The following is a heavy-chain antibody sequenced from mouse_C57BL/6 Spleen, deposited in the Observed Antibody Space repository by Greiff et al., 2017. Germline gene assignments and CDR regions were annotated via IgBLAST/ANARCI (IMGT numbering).Heavy chain of an antibody. D-gene: IGHD1-1*01. CDR2: IHPNSGST. V-gene: IGHV1-64*01. Sequence: VQLQQPGAELVKPGASVKLSCKASGYTFTSYWMHWVKQRPGQGLEWIGMIHPNSGSTNYNEKFKSKATLTVDKSSSTAYMQLSSLTSEDSAVYYCARGSHYYGRSRKYYFAYWGQGTTLTVSS. CDR3: ARGSHYYGRSRKYYFAY. CDR1: GYTFTSYW. J-gene: IGHJ2*01.